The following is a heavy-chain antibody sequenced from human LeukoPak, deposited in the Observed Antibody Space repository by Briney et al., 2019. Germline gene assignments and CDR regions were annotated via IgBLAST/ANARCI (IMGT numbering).Heavy chain of an antibody. J-gene: IGHJ6*03. CDR1: DGSFSGYY. CDR3: ARVQTKRVLGYYYYYMDV. CDR2: INHSGST. V-gene: IGHV4-34*01. Sequence: SETLSLTCAVYDGSFSGYYWSWIRQPPGKGLEGIGEINHSGSTNYTPSLKSRVTISVDTSKNQFSLKLSSVTAADTAVYYCARVQTKRVLGYYYYYMDVWGKGTTVTVSS. D-gene: IGHD3-16*01.